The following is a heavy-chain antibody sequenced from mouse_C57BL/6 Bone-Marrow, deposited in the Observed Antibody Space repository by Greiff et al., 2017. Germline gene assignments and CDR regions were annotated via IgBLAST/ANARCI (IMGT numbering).Heavy chain of an antibody. J-gene: IGHJ3*01. CDR2: ISRGGSYT. Sequence: EVQVVESGGDLVKPGGSLKLSCTASGFTFSSYGMSWVRQTPDKRLEWVATISRGGSYTYYPDSVKGRFTISRDNAKNTLYLQLSSLKSEDTAVYYCAGPGVYGLFAYWGQGTLVTVSA. CDR1: GFTFSSYG. CDR3: AGPGVYGLFAY. V-gene: IGHV5-6*01. D-gene: IGHD1-2*01.